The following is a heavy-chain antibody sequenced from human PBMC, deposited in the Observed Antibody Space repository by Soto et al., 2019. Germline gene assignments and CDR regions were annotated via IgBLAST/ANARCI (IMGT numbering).Heavy chain of an antibody. CDR1: GFTFSNAW. CDR3: TIGRPGTNYGMDV. J-gene: IGHJ6*02. D-gene: IGHD1-1*01. V-gene: IGHV3-15*07. CDR2: IKSKTDGGTT. Sequence: GGSLRLSCAASGFTFSNAWMNWVRQAPGKGLEWVGRIKSKTDGGTTDYAAPVKGRFTISRDDSKNTLYLQMNSLKTEDTAVYYCTIGRPGTNYGMDVWGQGTTVTVSS.